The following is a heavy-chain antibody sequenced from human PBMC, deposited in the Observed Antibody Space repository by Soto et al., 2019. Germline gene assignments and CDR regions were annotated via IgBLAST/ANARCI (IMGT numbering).Heavy chain of an antibody. Sequence: GESLKISCKGSGYSFTSYWISWVRQMPGKGLEWMGRIDPSDSYTNYSPSFQGHVTISADKSLSTAYLQWSSLKASDTAMYYCARAAAGTIYYYGMDVWGQGTTVTVSS. CDR3: ARAAAGTIYYYGMDV. CDR1: GYSFTSYW. D-gene: IGHD6-13*01. V-gene: IGHV5-10-1*01. J-gene: IGHJ6*02. CDR2: IDPSDSYT.